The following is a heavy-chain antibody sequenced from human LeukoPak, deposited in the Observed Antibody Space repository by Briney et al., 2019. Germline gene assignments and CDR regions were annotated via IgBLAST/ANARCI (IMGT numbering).Heavy chain of an antibody. Sequence: ASVKVSCKASGYTFTSYYISWVRQAPGQGLECMGWISAYNGNTNYAQKLQGRVTMTTDTSTSTAYMELRSLRSDDTAVYYCAREGNLRYCSVGSCSDYYYGMDVWGQGTTVTVSS. CDR2: ISAYNGNT. CDR3: AREGNLRYCSVGSCSDYYYGMDV. CDR1: GYTFTSYY. V-gene: IGHV1-18*01. D-gene: IGHD2-15*01. J-gene: IGHJ6*02.